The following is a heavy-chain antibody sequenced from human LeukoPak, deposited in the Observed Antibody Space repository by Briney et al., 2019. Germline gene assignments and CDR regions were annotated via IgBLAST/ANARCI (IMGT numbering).Heavy chain of an antibody. V-gene: IGHV1-2*02. D-gene: IGHD2-2*01. CDR1: GYTFTGYY. CDR3: ARSPRRCSSTSCYQTIFDY. J-gene: IGHJ4*02. Sequence: GASVKVSCKASGYTFTGYYMHWVRQAPGQGLEWMGWINPNSGGTNYAQKFQGRVTMTRDTSISPAYMELSRLRSDDTAVYYCARSPRRCSSTSCYQTIFDYWGQGTLVTVSS. CDR2: INPNSGGT.